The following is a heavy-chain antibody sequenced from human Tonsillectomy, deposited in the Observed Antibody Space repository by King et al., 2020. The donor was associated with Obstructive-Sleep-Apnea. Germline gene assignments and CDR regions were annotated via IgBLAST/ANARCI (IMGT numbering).Heavy chain of an antibody. CDR1: GFTFSSYS. D-gene: IGHD2-15*01. J-gene: IGHJ4*02. Sequence: VQLVESGGGLVQPGGSLRLSCAASGFTFSSYSMNWVRQAPGKGLEWGSYISSSSSTIYYADSVKGRFTISRDNAKNSLYLQMNSLRAEDTAVYYCVRDALVLRSRVFDYWGQGTLVTVSS. CDR2: ISSSSSTI. V-gene: IGHV3-48*01. CDR3: VRDALVLRSRVFDY.